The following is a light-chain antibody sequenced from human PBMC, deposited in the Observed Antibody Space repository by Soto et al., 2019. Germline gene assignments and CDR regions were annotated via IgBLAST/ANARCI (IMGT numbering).Light chain of an antibody. Sequence: EIVLTQSPATLSLSPGERATLSCRASQSVGNYVAWYQQRPGQPPKILVYDASNRASRIPARFGGSGSGTDFTLTISSLEPEDFAVYYCQQYNDWPPAFGGGTKVEIK. J-gene: IGKJ4*01. CDR1: QSVGNY. V-gene: IGKV3-11*01. CDR2: DAS. CDR3: QQYNDWPPA.